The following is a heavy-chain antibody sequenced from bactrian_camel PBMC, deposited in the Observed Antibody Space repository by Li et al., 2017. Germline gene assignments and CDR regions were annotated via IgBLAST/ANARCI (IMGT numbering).Heavy chain of an antibody. J-gene: IGHJ4*01. CDR1: GDRFETYC. D-gene: IGHD1*01. Sequence: HVQLVESGGGSVQAKGSLRLSCTASGDRFETYCMGWFRRGPGDERVGVAAISNGGKTFYEDSVMFRFTISRDNAKRTLYLQMSTLEPEDTAVYYCAADWLRLHPYRGDACNWYGGNYDYWGQGTQVTVS. V-gene: IGHV3S55*01. CDR3: AADWLRLHPYRGDACNWYGGNYDY. CDR2: ISNGGKT.